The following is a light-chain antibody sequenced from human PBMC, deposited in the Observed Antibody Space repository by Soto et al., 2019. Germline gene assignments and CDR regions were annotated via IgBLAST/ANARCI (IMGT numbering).Light chain of an antibody. V-gene: IGLV2-8*01. Sequence: QSALTQPPSASGSPGQSVTISCTGTKNDIGVYDFVSWYQHHPGKAPRLIIYEVVQRPSGVPDRFSGSKSGNTASLTVSGLQAADEADYFCSSFTTTSTLVVFGGRTKLTVL. CDR2: EVV. CDR3: SSFTTTSTLVV. CDR1: KNDIGVYDF. J-gene: IGLJ2*01.